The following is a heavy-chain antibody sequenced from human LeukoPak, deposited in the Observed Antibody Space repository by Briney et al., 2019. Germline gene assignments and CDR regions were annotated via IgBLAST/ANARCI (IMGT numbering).Heavy chain of an antibody. Sequence: GGSLRLSCAASGLIVSSNYMNWVRQAPGKGLEWVSIIYRDGNTNYADSVKGRFTISRDNSKNTLSLQVNSLRAEDTAVYYCACSGPYSNGGVMTDYWGQGTLVAVSS. CDR2: IYRDGNT. CDR1: GLIVSSNY. V-gene: IGHV3-66*01. CDR3: ACSGPYSNGGVMTDY. D-gene: IGHD6-19*01. J-gene: IGHJ4*02.